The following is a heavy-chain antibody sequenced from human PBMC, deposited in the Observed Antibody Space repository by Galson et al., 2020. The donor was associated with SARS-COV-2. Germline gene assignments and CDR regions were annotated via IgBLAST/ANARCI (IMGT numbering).Heavy chain of an antibody. V-gene: IGHV3-23*01. CDR3: AKALRPIDSASWYLAFDI. J-gene: IGHJ3*02. CDR2: ISGSGGST. CDR1: GFTFSSYA. D-gene: IGHD6-13*01. Sequence: GESLKISCAASGFTFSSYAMSWVRQAPGKGLEWVSSISGSGGSTYYVDSVKGRFTISRDNSKNTLYLQMNSLRAEDTAVYYCAKALRPIDSASWYLAFDIWGHGTMVTVSS.